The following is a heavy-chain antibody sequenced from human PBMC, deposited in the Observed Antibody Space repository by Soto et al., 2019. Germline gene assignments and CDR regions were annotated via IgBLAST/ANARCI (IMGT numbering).Heavy chain of an antibody. V-gene: IGHV3-30-3*01. D-gene: IGHD3-22*01. J-gene: IGHJ4*02. Sequence: GGSLRLSCAASGFTFSSYAMHWVRQAPGKGLEWVAVISYDGSNKYYADSVKGRFTISRDNSKNTLYLQMNSLRAEDTAVYYCARDDSSGYYTYWGQGTLVTVSS. CDR3: ARDDSSGYYTY. CDR2: ISYDGSNK. CDR1: GFTFSSYA.